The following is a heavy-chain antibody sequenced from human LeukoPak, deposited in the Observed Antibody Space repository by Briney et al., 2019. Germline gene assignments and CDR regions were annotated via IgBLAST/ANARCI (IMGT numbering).Heavy chain of an antibody. CDR3: VRGYSFGPYGMDV. Sequence: GGSLRLSCAASGFTFSDYYMSWIRQAPGKGLEWVSSISSSSDYTNYADSVKGRFTISRDNAKNSLFLQMNSLRAEDTAVYFCVRGYSFGPYGMDVWGQGTTVTVSS. D-gene: IGHD2-15*01. J-gene: IGHJ6*02. V-gene: IGHV3-11*03. CDR2: ISSSSDYT. CDR1: GFTFSDYY.